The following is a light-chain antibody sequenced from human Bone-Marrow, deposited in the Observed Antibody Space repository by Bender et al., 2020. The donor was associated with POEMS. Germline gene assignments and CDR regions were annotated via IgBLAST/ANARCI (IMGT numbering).Light chain of an antibody. CDR2: KDT. CDR1: ILATKN. J-gene: IGLJ2*01. Sequence: SYELTQPSSVSVSPGQTARITCSGGILATKNGRWFRQRPGQAPVLLIYKDTERPSGIPARFSGSSLGTTVTLTISGAQVEDEADYYCYSATDNNLVFGGGTKLTVL. CDR3: YSATDNNLV. V-gene: IGLV3-27*01.